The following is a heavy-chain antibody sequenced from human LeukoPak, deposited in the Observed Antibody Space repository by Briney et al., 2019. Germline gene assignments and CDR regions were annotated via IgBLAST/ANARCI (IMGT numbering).Heavy chain of an antibody. CDR2: IKQGGSEK. Sequence: GSLRLSCAAAEFTFSSYWMSWVRQAPGKGLEWVANIKQGGSEKYYVDSVKGRFTISRDNAKNSLYLQMNSLRAEDTAVYYCARAWRYSSGWYDNWGQGTLVTVSS. CDR1: EFTFSSYW. V-gene: IGHV3-7*05. CDR3: ARAWRYSSGWYDN. J-gene: IGHJ5*02. D-gene: IGHD6-19*01.